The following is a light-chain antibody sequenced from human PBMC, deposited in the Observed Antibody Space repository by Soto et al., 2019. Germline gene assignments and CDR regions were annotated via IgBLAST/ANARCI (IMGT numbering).Light chain of an antibody. J-gene: IGLJ1*01. CDR1: SSNIGSNY. V-gene: IGLV1-47*01. CDR3: AAWDDSLSGYV. Sequence: QSVLTQPPSASGTPGQRVTISCSGSSSNIGSNYAYWYQQLPGTAPKLLIYRNNQRPSGVPDRFSGSKSGTSASLAISGLRSEDEADYYCAAWDDSLSGYVFVTGTKVTVL. CDR2: RNN.